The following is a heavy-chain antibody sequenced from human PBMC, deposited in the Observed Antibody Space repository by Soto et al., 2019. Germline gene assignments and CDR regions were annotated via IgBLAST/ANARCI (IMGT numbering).Heavy chain of an antibody. CDR3: TTEVGYNYGYAFDF. V-gene: IGHV3-15*07. CDR2: IKSKTDGGTT. D-gene: IGHD5-18*01. CDR1: GFTFNNAW. Sequence: NPGGSLRLSCAASGFTFNNAWMNWVRQAPGKGLEWVGRIKSKTDGGTTDYAAPVKGRFTISRDDSKSTLYLQMNSLKTEDTAVYYCTTEVGYNYGYAFDFWGQGTMVTVSS. J-gene: IGHJ3*01.